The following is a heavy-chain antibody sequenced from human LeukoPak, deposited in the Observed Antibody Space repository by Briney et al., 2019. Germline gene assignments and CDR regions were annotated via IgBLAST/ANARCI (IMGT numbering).Heavy chain of an antibody. D-gene: IGHD6-13*01. CDR1: GFTFSSYG. CDR2: IWYDGSNK. Sequence: GGSLRLSCAASGFTFSSYGMHWVRQAPGKGLEWVAVIWYDGSNKYYADSVKGRFTISRDNSKNTLYLQMNSLRAEDTAVYYCARAGGGDKQQLVWYFDLWGRGTLVTVSS. CDR3: ARAGGGDKQQLVWYFDL. J-gene: IGHJ2*01. V-gene: IGHV3-33*01.